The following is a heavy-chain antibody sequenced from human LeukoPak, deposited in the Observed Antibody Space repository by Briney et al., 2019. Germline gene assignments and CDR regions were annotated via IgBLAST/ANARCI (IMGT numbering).Heavy chain of an antibody. Sequence: PGGSLRLSCIAPGLTLSSYVMCCVPQALGKGLWCDSIIRSSGGTNSYADSVKGRFTITRDNSNKTLYLQMNSLRADDTATYYYSPPRGDSSGYYYVYWGQGTLVTVSS. CDR2: IRSSGGTN. V-gene: IGHV3-23*01. J-gene: IGHJ4*02. CDR1: GLTLSSYV. CDR3: SPPRGDSSGYYYVY. D-gene: IGHD3-22*01.